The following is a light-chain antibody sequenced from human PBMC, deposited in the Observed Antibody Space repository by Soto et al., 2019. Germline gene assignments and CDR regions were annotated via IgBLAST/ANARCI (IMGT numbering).Light chain of an antibody. CDR2: GVS. Sequence: EIVLTQSPGTLSLSTGETATLSCRASQSVSSSYLAWYQQKPGQAPRLLIYGVSTRATGIPDRFRGSGSGTEFTLTIGSLQSEDFAVYYCQQRSDWPRITFGQGTR. CDR3: QQRSDWPRIT. CDR1: QSVSSSY. V-gene: IGKV3D-20*02. J-gene: IGKJ5*01.